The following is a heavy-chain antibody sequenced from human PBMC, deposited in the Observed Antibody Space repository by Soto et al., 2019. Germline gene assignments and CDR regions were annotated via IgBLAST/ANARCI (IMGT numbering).Heavy chain of an antibody. CDR2: INPSGGST. Sequence: ASVKVSCKASGYTFTSYYMHWVRQAPGQGLEWMGIINPSGGSTSYAQKFQGRVTMTRDTSTSTVYMELSSLRSEDTAVYYCATAGEQWLEAFDIWGQGTMVTVSS. J-gene: IGHJ3*02. CDR3: ATAGEQWLEAFDI. D-gene: IGHD6-19*01. CDR1: GYTFTSYY. V-gene: IGHV1-46*03.